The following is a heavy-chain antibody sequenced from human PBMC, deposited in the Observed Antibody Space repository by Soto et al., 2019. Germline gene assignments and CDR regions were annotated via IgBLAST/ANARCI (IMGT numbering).Heavy chain of an antibody. CDR1: GGSISSYY. J-gene: IGHJ4*02. D-gene: IGHD3-9*01. CDR2: IYYSGST. V-gene: IGHV4-59*01. CDR3: ARRRNILTRYPGHFDY. Sequence: PSETLSLTCTVSGGSISSYYWSWIRQPPGKGLEWIGYIYYSGSTNYNPSLKSRVTISVDTSKNQFSLKLSSVTAADTAVYYCARRRNILTRYPGHFDYWGQGTLVTVSS.